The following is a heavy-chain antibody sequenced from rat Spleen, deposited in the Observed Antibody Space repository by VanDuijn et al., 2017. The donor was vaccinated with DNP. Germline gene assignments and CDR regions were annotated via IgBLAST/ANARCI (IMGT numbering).Heavy chain of an antibody. J-gene: IGHJ3*01. Sequence: EVQLVETGGGLVQPGRSLKLSCVASGFTISSYWMCWIRQAPGKGLEWVASINTDGGSTYYRDSVKGRFTISRDDAENTLYLQMNSLTSGDTATYYCTRGANWEGNWFAYWGQGTLVTVSS. CDR1: GFTISSYW. D-gene: IGHD5-1*01. V-gene: IGHV5-58*01. CDR2: INTDGGST. CDR3: TRGANWEGNWFAY.